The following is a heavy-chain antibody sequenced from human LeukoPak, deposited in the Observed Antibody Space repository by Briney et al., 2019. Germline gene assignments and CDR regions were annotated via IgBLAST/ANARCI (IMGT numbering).Heavy chain of an antibody. V-gene: IGHV3-23*01. CDR3: AKDKSDYVWGSYRQINWFDP. CDR2: ISGSGGST. J-gene: IGHJ5*02. CDR1: GFTFSSYA. Sequence: PGGSLRLSCAASGFTFSSYAMSWVRQAPGKGLEWVSAISGSGGSTYYADSVKGRFTISRDNSKNTLYLQMNSLRAEDTAVYYCAKDKSDYVWGSYRQINWFDPWGQGTLVTVSS. D-gene: IGHD3-16*02.